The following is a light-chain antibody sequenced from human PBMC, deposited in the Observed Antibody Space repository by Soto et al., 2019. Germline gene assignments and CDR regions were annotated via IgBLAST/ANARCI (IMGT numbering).Light chain of an antibody. Sequence: EIVLTQSPGTLSLSPGDRATLYCRASQSVSSINLAWYQQKRGQSPRLLIYGASSRATGIPDRFSGSGSGPDFTLTISRLEPEDFAVYFCQHYGSSPWTFGQGTKVDI. V-gene: IGKV3-20*01. CDR1: QSVSSIN. CDR3: QHYGSSPWT. CDR2: GAS. J-gene: IGKJ1*01.